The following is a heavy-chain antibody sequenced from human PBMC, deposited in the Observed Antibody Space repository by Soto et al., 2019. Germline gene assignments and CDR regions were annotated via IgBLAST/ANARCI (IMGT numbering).Heavy chain of an antibody. D-gene: IGHD4-17*01. CDR1: GGSVRSGKDY. V-gene: IGHV4-61*01. J-gene: IGHJ4*02. Sequence: QVQLQESGPGLVKPSETLSLACTVSGGSVRSGKDYWSWIRQSPGKGLEWIGLIDAGGATNYNPALKSPVTISVASYENQCSLTLNSVTAADSAMYFCARATAVTTRGFDTWGQGTLVPVSS. CDR3: ARATAVTTRGFDT. CDR2: IDAGGAT.